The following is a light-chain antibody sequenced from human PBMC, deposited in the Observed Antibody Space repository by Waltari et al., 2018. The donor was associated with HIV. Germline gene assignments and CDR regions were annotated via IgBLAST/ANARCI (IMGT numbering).Light chain of an antibody. J-gene: IGKJ2*01. Sequence: DVVMTQTPFSLSVISGQPASISCKSSQSLLHSDGKTYLYWYLQKSGQPPQLLIYEVSNRFSGVPARVSGSGSGADFTLKISRVELDDVWVYYCMQTIQPPYTFGQGTNLEIK. V-gene: IGKV2D-29*01. CDR1: QSLLHSDGKTY. CDR2: EVS. CDR3: MQTIQPPYT.